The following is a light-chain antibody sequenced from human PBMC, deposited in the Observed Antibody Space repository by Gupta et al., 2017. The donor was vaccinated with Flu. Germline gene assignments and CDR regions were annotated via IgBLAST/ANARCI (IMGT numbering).Light chain of an antibody. Sequence: PSSLSASVGDRVTISCRASQSITSYLNWYQQKPGKAPKVLIYAASSLQSGVPSRFSGSGSVTDFTLTISRLQPEDFATYYCQQSDSTSLMFGQGTKVEIK. CDR1: QSITSY. J-gene: IGKJ1*01. CDR2: AAS. V-gene: IGKV1-39*01. CDR3: QQSDSTSLM.